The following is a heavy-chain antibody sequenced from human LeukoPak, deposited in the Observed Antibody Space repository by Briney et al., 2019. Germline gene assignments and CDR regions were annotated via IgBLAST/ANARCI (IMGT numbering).Heavy chain of an antibody. J-gene: IGHJ4*02. CDR1: GGSISSSSYY. CDR3: ARGSLAITYYDSKGYHFDY. CDR2: IYYSGST. V-gene: IGHV4-39*07. D-gene: IGHD3-22*01. Sequence: SETLSLTCTVSGGSISSSSYYWGWIRQPPGKGLEWIGSIYYSGSTYYNPSLKSRVTISVDTSKNQLSLKLTSLTAADTAVYYCARGSLAITYYDSKGYHFDYWGQGTLVTVSS.